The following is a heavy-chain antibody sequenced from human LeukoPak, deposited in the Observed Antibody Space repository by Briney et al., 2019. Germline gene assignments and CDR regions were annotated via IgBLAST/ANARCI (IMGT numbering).Heavy chain of an antibody. D-gene: IGHD2-15*01. CDR2: ISYDGSNK. Sequence: GRSLRLSCAASGFTFSSYGMHWVRQAPGKGLEWVAVISYDGSNKYYADSVKGRFTISRDNSKNTLYLQMNSLRAEDTAVYYCAKDRGYCSGGSCYPNYYFDYWGQGTLVTVSS. CDR1: GFTFSSYG. J-gene: IGHJ4*02. V-gene: IGHV3-30*18. CDR3: AKDRGYCSGGSCYPNYYFDY.